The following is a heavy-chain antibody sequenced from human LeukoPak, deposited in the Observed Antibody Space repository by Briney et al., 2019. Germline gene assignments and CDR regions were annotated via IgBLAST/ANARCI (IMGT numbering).Heavy chain of an antibody. D-gene: IGHD1-26*01. J-gene: IGHJ6*02. V-gene: IGHV3-30*04. CDR3: ARDQLNSGSYYGYYYGMDV. Sequence: PGGSLRLSCAVSGFTFSSYAMHWVRQAPGKGLEWVAVISYDGSNKYYADSVKGRFTISRDNSKNTLYLQMNSLRAEDTAVYYCARDQLNSGSYYGYYYGMDVWGQGTTVAVSS. CDR2: ISYDGSNK. CDR1: GFTFSSYA.